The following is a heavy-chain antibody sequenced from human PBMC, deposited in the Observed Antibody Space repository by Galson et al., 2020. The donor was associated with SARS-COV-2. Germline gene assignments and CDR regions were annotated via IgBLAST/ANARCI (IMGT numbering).Heavy chain of an antibody. CDR2: ISSSGGNT. Sequence: GGSLRLSCSASGFTFSNYAMHWVRQAPGKGLERVSVISSSGGNTHYADSVKGRFTISRDNSKNTLYLQMGSLRPEDTAVYYCVKSGPGRRPPVGAYGGADYVDYWGQGALVIVSS. CDR1: GFTFSNYA. V-gene: IGHV3-64D*06. J-gene: IGHJ4*02. D-gene: IGHD1-26*01. CDR3: VKSGPGRRPPVGAYGGADYVDY.